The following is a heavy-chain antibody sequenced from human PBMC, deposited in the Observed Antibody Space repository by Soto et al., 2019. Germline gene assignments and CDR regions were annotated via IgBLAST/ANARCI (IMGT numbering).Heavy chain of an antibody. Sequence: DVQLLESGGGLVQPGGSLRLSCAASGFTFSGFAMSWVRQAPGRGLDWVSAVSSSGGYTYYADSVKGRFTVSRDNSKNTLYLQMNSLRAEDTAIYYCTKDLYNYYYMDVWVKGTTVTVSS. CDR2: VSSSGGYT. J-gene: IGHJ6*03. CDR3: TKDLYNYYYMDV. V-gene: IGHV3-23*01. CDR1: GFTFSGFA.